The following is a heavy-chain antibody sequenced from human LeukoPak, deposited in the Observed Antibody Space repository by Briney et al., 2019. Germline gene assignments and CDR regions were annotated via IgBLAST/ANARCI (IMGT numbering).Heavy chain of an antibody. J-gene: IGHJ4*02. Sequence: SGGSLRLSCAASGFTFSSYAMHWVRQTPDKGLEWVAVVSSGGSNIYYADSVKGRFTISRDNAKNSLYLQMNSLRAEDTAVYYCARDRILHYYDSSGYYWEEGCVDYWGQGTLVTVSS. V-gene: IGHV3-30-3*01. CDR2: VSSGGSNI. CDR3: ARDRILHYYDSSGYYWEEGCVDY. D-gene: IGHD3-22*01. CDR1: GFTFSSYA.